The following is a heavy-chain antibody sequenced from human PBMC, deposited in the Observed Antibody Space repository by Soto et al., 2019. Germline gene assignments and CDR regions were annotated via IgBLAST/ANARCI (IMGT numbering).Heavy chain of an antibody. J-gene: IGHJ4*02. V-gene: IGHV3-73*02. D-gene: IGHD3-3*01. CDR3: TINGYTNYDPDY. CDR1: GFTLSGSA. CDR2: IRSKANSYAT. Sequence: EVQLVESGGGLVQPGGSLKLSCAASGFTLSGSAVHWVRQASGKGLEWVGRIRSKANSYATAYAASVQGRFTISRDDPKNTAWLQMNSLKTDDTAVYYCTINGYTNYDPDYWGQGTLVTVSS.